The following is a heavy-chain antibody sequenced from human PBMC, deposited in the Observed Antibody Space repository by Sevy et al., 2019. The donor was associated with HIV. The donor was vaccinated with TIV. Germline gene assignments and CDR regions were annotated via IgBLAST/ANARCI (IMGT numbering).Heavy chain of an antibody. V-gene: IGHV3-74*01. CDR3: ARSGGYNKYDY. CDR1: GFTFSGYW. D-gene: IGHD2-15*01. J-gene: IGHJ4*02. CDR2: INSDGSST. Sequence: LSLTCAASGFTFSGYWMHWVRQAPGKGLVWVSLINSDGSSTNYADSVKGRFTISRDNAKNTLYLQMNSLRAEDTAVYYCARSGGYNKYDYWGQGTLVTVSS.